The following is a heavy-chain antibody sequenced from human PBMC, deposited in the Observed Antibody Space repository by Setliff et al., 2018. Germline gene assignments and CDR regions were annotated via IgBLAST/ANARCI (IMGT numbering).Heavy chain of an antibody. CDR1: GGSISSPNW. Sequence: HSETLSLTCAVSGGSISSPNWWNWVRQPPGKGLEWIGEIYHSGTTNYNPSLKSRVTMSVDKSRNQFSLRLTSVTAADTAIYYCTRAYSGSHDYWGQGTLVTAPQ. CDR3: TRAYSGSHDY. CDR2: IYHSGTT. V-gene: IGHV4-4*02. D-gene: IGHD1-26*01. J-gene: IGHJ4*02.